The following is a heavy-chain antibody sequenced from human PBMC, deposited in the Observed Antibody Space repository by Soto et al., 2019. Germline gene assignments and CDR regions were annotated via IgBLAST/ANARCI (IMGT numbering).Heavy chain of an antibody. Sequence: SETLSLTCAVSGGSISSGGYSWSWIRQPPGKGLEWIGYIYHSGSTYYNPSLKSRVTISVDRSKNQFSLMLSSVTAADTAVYYCASSAGVGQMEGHSWCGPWDQGTRVTASS. J-gene: IGHJ5*02. D-gene: IGHD1-26*01. V-gene: IGHV4-30-2*01. CDR3: ASSAGVGQMEGHSWCGP. CDR1: GGSISSGGYS. CDR2: IYHSGST.